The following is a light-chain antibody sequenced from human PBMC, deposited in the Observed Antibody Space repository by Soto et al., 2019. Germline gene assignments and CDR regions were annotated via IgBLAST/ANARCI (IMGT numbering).Light chain of an antibody. CDR1: QSVTSNY. J-gene: IGKJ1*01. CDR2: GAS. Sequence: EIVLTQSPGTLSLSPGERATLSCRASQSVTSNYLAWYQQKPGQAPRLLIYGASNRATDIPDRFSGSGSGTDFTLTISRLEPEDFAVYYCQQYGTSPWTFGQGTKVEIK. CDR3: QQYGTSPWT. V-gene: IGKV3-20*01.